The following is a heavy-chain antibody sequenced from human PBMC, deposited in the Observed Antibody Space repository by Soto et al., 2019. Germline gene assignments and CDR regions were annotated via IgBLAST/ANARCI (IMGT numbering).Heavy chain of an antibody. CDR2: TYYRSKWYN. CDR3: ARGGIGFYGMDV. CDR1: GGSVSSNSAA. J-gene: IGHJ6*02. Sequence: PTHAVSLTCAICGGSVSSNSAAWNWIRQSPSRGLEWLGRTYYRSKWYNDYAVSVKSRITINPDTSKNQFSLQLNSVTPEDTAVYYCARGGIGFYGMDVWGQGTTVTVS. V-gene: IGHV6-1*01.